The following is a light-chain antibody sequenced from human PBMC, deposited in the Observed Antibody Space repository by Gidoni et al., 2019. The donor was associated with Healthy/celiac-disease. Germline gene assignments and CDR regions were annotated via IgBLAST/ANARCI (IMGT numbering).Light chain of an antibody. CDR3: MQALQTPWT. J-gene: IGKJ1*01. CDR1: QSLLHSNGYNY. V-gene: IGKV2-28*01. Sequence: VMTQSPLSLPVTPGEPASIPCRSSQSLLHSNGYNYLDWYLQKPGQSPQLLIYLGSNRASGVPDRFSGSGSGTDFTLKISRVEAEDVGVYYCMQALQTPWTFGQGTKVEIK. CDR2: LGS.